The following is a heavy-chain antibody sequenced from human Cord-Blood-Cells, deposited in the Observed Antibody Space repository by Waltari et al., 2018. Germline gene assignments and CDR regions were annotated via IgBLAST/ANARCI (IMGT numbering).Heavy chain of an antibody. J-gene: IGHJ3*02. CDR1: GYTLTELS. D-gene: IGHD3-10*01. CDR2: FDPEDGET. CDR3: ATSSNYYGSGSDAFDI. Sequence: QVQLVQSGAEGKKPGASVQVSCKVSGYTLTELSMHWVRQAPGKGLEWMGGFDPEDGETIYAQKFQGRVTMTEDTSTDTAYMELSSLRSEDTAVYYCATSSNYYGSGSDAFDIWGQGTMVTVSS. V-gene: IGHV1-24*01.